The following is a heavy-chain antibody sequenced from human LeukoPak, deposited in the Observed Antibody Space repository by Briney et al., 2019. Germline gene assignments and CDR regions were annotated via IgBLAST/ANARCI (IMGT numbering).Heavy chain of an antibody. V-gene: IGHV4-39*01. Sequence: PSETLSLTCTVSGGSISSSSYYWGWIRQPPGKGLEWIGSIYYSGSTYYNPSLKSRVTISVDTSKNQFSLKLSSVTASDTAVYCCARLTPLKQQLVSPAIDYWGQGTLVTVSS. CDR2: IYYSGST. J-gene: IGHJ4*02. CDR3: ARLTPLKQQLVSPAIDY. CDR1: GGSISSSSYY. D-gene: IGHD6-13*01.